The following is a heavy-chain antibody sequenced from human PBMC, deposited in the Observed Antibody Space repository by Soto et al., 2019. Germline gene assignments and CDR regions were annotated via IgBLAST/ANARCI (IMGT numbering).Heavy chain of an antibody. CDR3: ARTDGYESGY. CDR2: IDPGDSDT. Sequence: PGESVTISGKGSGYSFVSSCIASVRQMPGKGLEWMGIIDPGDSDTTNSPSFQGQVTISADKSITTVYLQWSSLKASVTVMYYCARTDGYESGYWGPGTLGTVSS. CDR1: GYSFVSSC. D-gene: IGHD5-12*01. V-gene: IGHV5-51*01. J-gene: IGHJ4*02.